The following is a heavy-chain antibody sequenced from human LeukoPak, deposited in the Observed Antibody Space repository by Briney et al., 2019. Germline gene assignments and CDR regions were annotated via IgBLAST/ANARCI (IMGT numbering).Heavy chain of an antibody. CDR1: GFTFSSYG. V-gene: IGHV3-30*18. J-gene: IGHJ4*02. D-gene: IGHD5-12*01. CDR3: AKSGYDLVDYFDY. Sequence: PGGSLRLSCAASGFTFSSYGMHWVRQAPGKGLEWVAVISYDGSNKYYADSVKGRFTISRDNSKNTLYLQMNSLRAEDTAVYYCAKSGYDLVDYFDYWGQGTLVTVSS. CDR2: ISYDGSNK.